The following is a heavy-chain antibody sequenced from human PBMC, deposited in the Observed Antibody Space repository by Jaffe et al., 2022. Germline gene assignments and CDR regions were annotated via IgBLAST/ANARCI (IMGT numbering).Heavy chain of an antibody. Sequence: QVQLQQWGAGLLKPSETLSLTCAVYGGSFSGYYWSWIRQPPGKGLEWIGEINHSGSTNYNPSLKSRVTISVDTSKNQFSLKLSSVTAADTAVYYCARGGPYCSSTSCYFRGPRKGLGGWFDPWGQGTLVTVSS. CDR1: GGSFSGYY. CDR3: ARGGPYCSSTSCYFRGPRKGLGGWFDP. D-gene: IGHD2-2*01. J-gene: IGHJ5*02. V-gene: IGHV4-34*01. CDR2: INHSGST.